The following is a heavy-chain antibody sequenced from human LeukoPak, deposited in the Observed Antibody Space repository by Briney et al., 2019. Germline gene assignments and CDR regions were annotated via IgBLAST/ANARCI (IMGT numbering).Heavy chain of an antibody. J-gene: IGHJ3*02. CDR3: ARGYSNYGYAFDM. CDR1: GFTFSSYS. Sequence: PGGSLRLSCAASGFTFSSYSMNWVRQAPGKGLEWVSSISSSSSYIYYADSVKGRFTISRDNAKKSLFLEMNSLRGEDTAVYYCARGYSNYGYAFDMWGQGTMVTVSS. V-gene: IGHV3-21*01. D-gene: IGHD4-11*01. CDR2: ISSSSSYI.